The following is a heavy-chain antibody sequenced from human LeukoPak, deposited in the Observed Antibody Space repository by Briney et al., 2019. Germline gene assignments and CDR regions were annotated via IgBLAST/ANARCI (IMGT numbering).Heavy chain of an antibody. CDR3: AKDSGSIAAAGGGDY. CDR1: GFTFSSYG. Sequence: GGSLRLSCAASGFTFSSYGMHWVRQAPGKGLEWVAFIRYDGSNKYYADSVKGRFTISRDNSKNTLYLQMNSLRAEDTAVYYCAKDSGSIAAAGGGDYWGQGTLVTVSS. D-gene: IGHD6-13*01. CDR2: IRYDGSNK. J-gene: IGHJ4*02. V-gene: IGHV3-30*02.